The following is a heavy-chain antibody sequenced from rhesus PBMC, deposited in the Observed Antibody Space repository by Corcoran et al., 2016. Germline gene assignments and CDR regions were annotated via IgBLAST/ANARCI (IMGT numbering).Heavy chain of an antibody. J-gene: IGHJ5-2*02. D-gene: IGHD6-43*01. CDR2: KYGSGGST. Sequence: QVQLQESGPGLVKPSETLPLPCAVSGASISSDYWSWIRQAPGKGLEWIGRKYGSGGSTEDNTPLKSRVTISMDTSKNQCSLKLNSGTAADTAVYYCARVYSSSPDVWGRGVLVTVSS. CDR3: ARVYSSSPDV. V-gene: IGHV4S2*01. CDR1: GASISSDY.